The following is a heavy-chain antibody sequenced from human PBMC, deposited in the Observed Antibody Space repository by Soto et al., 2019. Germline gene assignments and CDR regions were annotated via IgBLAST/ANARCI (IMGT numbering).Heavy chain of an antibody. J-gene: IGHJ4*02. V-gene: IGHV4-38-2*02. CDR2: IYHSGST. D-gene: IGHD1-1*01. CDR1: GYSISSGYY. CDR3: ARDLWKLDY. Sequence: KASETLSLTCAVSGYSISSGYYWGWIRQPPGKGLEWIGSIYHSGSTYYNPSLKSRVTISVDTSKNQFSLKLSSVTAADTAVYYCARDLWKLDYWGQGTLVTVSS.